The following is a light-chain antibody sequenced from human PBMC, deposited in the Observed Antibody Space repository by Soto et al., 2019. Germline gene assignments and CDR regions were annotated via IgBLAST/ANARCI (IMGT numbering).Light chain of an antibody. V-gene: IGLV2-18*02. CDR3: SSYTISSTYV. CDR1: SSDVGSYNR. Sequence: QSVLTQPPSVSGSPGQSVAISCTGTSSDVGSYNRVSWYQQPPSTAPKLMIYDVNNRPSGVPDRFSGPKSGNTASLTISGLQAEDESDYYCSSYTISSTYVFGTGTKVTVL. J-gene: IGLJ1*01. CDR2: DVN.